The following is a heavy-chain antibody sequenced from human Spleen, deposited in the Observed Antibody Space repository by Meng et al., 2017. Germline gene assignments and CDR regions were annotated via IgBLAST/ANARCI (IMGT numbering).Heavy chain of an antibody. CDR3: GHSDSSTYYYAY. CDR2: IYWDDGK. D-gene: IGHD2/OR15-2a*01. V-gene: IGHV2-5*02. J-gene: IGHJ4*02. CDR1: GFSLSTSGAG. Sequence: QNTLKESGPTLVKPTQTLTLTCTFSGFSLSTSGAGVGWIRQPPGKALEWLALIYWDDGKRYSPSLKNRLSITKDTSKNQVVLTVTNMDPVDTGTYYCGHSDSSTYYYAYWGQGTLVTVSS.